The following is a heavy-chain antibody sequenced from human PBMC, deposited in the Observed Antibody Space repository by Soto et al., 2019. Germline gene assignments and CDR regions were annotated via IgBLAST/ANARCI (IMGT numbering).Heavy chain of an antibody. D-gene: IGHD3-22*01. J-gene: IGHJ4*02. CDR1: GFTFDDYA. Sequence: GGSLRLSCAASGFTFDDYAMHWVRQAPGKGLEWVSGINWNSDTIGYVDSVKGRFTVSRDNAKGSLLLQMSSLRAEDTAVYFCAMSNSNDLYYHFESWGQGTPVTVSS. CDR2: INWNSDTI. V-gene: IGHV3-9*01. CDR3: AMSNSNDLYYHFES.